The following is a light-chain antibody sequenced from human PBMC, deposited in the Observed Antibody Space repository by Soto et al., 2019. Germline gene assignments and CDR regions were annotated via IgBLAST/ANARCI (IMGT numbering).Light chain of an antibody. CDR1: QSVSSTY. Sequence: EIVLTQSPGTLSLSPGERATLSCRASQSVSSTYLAWYRQKPGQAPRLLIYDASNRATGIPARFSGSGSGTDFTLTISRLEPEDFAVYYCQQRSNWPPPITFGQGTRLEIK. CDR3: QQRSNWPPPIT. CDR2: DAS. J-gene: IGKJ5*01. V-gene: IGKV3D-20*02.